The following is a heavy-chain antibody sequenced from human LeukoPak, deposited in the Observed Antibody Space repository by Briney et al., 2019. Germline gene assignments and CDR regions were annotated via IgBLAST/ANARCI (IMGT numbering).Heavy chain of an antibody. D-gene: IGHD2-15*01. CDR3: ARYYCSAGSCYFDY. Sequence: SETLSLTCTVSGGSIRSYYWSWIRQPPGKGLEWIGYICYSGSTKYNPSLKSRVTITVDTSKNQFSLKLSSVTAADTAVYYCARYYCSAGSCYFDYWGRGTLVTVSS. CDR1: GGSIRSYY. J-gene: IGHJ4*02. CDR2: ICYSGST. V-gene: IGHV4-59*08.